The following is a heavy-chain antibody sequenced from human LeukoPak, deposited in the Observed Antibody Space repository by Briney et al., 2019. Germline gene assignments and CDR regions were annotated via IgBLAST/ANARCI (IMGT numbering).Heavy chain of an antibody. CDR3: ARGGTMTTVPL. CDR1: GASMSNHY. CDR2: IYDSETT. Sequence: SETLSLTCTVSGASMSNHYWSWIRQPPGKGLEWIGYIYDSETTNYNPSLKSRVTISVDTSKNQFSLKLSSVTAADTAVYYCARGGTMTTVPLWGQGTLVTVSS. V-gene: IGHV4-59*08. J-gene: IGHJ4*02. D-gene: IGHD4-17*01.